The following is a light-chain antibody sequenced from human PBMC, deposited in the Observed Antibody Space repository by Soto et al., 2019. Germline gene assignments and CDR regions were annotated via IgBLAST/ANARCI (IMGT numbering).Light chain of an antibody. CDR3: QQYFDVPFT. Sequence: DIVMTQSPDCLAVSLGGGPTMNCKFSRSVLYKSNNKNHLARYQQKPGQPPQLIIYWASTRESGVPERFSGSGSGTDFTLTISSLEAEDVAFYWCQQYFDVPFTFGGGTKVDIK. J-gene: IGKJ4*01. CDR1: RSVLYKSNNKNH. V-gene: IGKV4-1*01. CDR2: WAS.